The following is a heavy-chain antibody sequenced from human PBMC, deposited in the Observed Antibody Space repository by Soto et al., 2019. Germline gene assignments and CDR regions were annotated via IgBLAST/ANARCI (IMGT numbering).Heavy chain of an antibody. Sequence: GASVKVSCKASGGTFSSYTISWVRQAPGQGLEWMGRIIPILGIANYAQSFQGRVTITTDTSASTAYMDLSSLTSEDTAVFYCAREHDVLTGYSFDYWGQGTLVTVSS. D-gene: IGHD3-9*01. CDR2: IIPILGIA. V-gene: IGHV1-69*04. CDR1: GGTFSSYT. J-gene: IGHJ4*02. CDR3: AREHDVLTGYSFDY.